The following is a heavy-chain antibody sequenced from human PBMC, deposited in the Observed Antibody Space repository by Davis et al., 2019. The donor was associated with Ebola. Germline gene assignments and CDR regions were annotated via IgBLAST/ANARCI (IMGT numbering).Heavy chain of an antibody. D-gene: IGHD2-15*01. CDR2: IYYSGST. V-gene: IGHV4-31*03. CDR1: GGSISSGGYY. J-gene: IGHJ6*02. CDR3: ASGVVAANGYYYGMDV. Sequence: MPSETLSLTCTVSGGSISSGGYYWSWIRQHPGKGLEWIGYIYYSGSTYYNPSLKSRVTISVDTSKNQFSLKLSSVTAADTAVFYCASGVVAANGYYYGMDVWGQGTTVTVSS.